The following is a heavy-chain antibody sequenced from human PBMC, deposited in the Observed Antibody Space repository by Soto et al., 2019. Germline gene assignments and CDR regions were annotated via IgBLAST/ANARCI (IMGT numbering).Heavy chain of an antibody. D-gene: IGHD6-13*01. Sequence: GGSLRLSCAASGFTFSSYAMHWVRQAPGKGLEWVAVISYDGSNKYYADSVKGRFTISRDNSKNTLYLQMNSLRAEDTAVYYCARDLSSSWYRGYFDYWGQGTLVTVSS. CDR2: ISYDGSNK. J-gene: IGHJ4*02. V-gene: IGHV3-30-3*01. CDR1: GFTFSSYA. CDR3: ARDLSSSWYRGYFDY.